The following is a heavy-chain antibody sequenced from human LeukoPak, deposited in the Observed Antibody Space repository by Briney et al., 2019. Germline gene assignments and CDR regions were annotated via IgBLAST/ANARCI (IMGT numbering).Heavy chain of an antibody. Sequence: GGSLRLSCAASGFTFSSYEMNWVRQAPGKGLEWVSYISSSGSTIYYADSVKGRFTISRDNVKNSLYLQMNSLRAEDTAVYYCARSQERGFIVVVPAAGGFDCWGQGTLVTVSS. J-gene: IGHJ4*02. D-gene: IGHD2-2*01. V-gene: IGHV3-48*03. CDR1: GFTFSSYE. CDR2: ISSSGSTI. CDR3: ARSQERGFIVVVPAAGGFDC.